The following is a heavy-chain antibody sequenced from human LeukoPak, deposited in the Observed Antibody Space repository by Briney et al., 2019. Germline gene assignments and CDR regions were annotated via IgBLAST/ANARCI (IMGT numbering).Heavy chain of an antibody. J-gene: IGHJ4*02. CDR3: ATCRNDFWSGYSALDY. CDR2: ISGSGGST. D-gene: IGHD3-3*01. Sequence: GGSLRLSCAASGFTFSSYAMSWVRQAPGKGLEWVSAISGSGGSTYYADSVKGRLTISRDNSKNTLYLQMNSLRAEDTAVYYCATCRNDFWSGYSALDYWGQGTLVTVSS. CDR1: GFTFSSYA. V-gene: IGHV3-23*01.